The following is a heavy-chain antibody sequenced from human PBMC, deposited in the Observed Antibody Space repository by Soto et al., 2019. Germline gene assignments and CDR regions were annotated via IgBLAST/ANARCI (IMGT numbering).Heavy chain of an antibody. J-gene: IGHJ3*02. CDR2: IWFDGSDK. V-gene: IGHV3-33*01. CDR3: ARLYCSAASCYSVGAFDI. CDR1: RFTFSSYG. D-gene: IGHD2-15*01. Sequence: PGGSLRLSCAASRFTFSSYGMHWVRQAPGKGLEWVALIWFDGSDKYYTESVKGRFTISRDNSKSTLYLQMNSLRAEDTAVYYCARLYCSAASCYSVGAFDIRGQGTMVTVS.